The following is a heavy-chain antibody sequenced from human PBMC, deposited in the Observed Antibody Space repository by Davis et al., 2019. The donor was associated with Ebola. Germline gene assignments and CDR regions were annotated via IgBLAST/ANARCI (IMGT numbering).Heavy chain of an antibody. J-gene: IGHJ4*02. Sequence: PSETLSLTCTVSGGSISSGDYYWSWIRQPPGKGLEWIGYIYYSGSTYYNPSLKSRVTISVDTSKNQFSLKLSSVTAADTAVYYCARANQSGTSVDSSSWYYFDYWGQGTLVTVSS. CDR1: GGSISSGDYY. CDR3: ARANQSGTSVDSSSWYYFDY. V-gene: IGHV4-31*03. D-gene: IGHD6-13*01. CDR2: IYYSGST.